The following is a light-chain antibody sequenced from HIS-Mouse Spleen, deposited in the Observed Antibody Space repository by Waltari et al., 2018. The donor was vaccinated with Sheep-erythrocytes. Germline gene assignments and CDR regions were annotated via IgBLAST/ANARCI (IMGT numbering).Light chain of an antibody. CDR1: SSDVGGYNY. CDR2: DVS. J-gene: IGLJ1*01. CDR3: CSYAGSYNHV. Sequence: QSALTQPRSVSGSPGQSVTISCTGTSSDVGGYNYVSWYQQHPGKAPNLMIYDVSKRPSGVPDRFSGSKSGTTASLTISGLQAEDEADYYCCSYAGSYNHVFATGTKVTVL. V-gene: IGLV2-11*01.